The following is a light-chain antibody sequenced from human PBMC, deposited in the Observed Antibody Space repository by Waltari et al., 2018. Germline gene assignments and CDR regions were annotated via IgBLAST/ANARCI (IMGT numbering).Light chain of an antibody. V-gene: IGKV1-39*01. CDR3: QQSYSTPRP. J-gene: IGKJ3*01. CDR2: AAS. Sequence: DIQMTQSPSSLSASVRARVTIPCRASQSISSYLNWYQQKPGKAPKLLIYAASSLQSGVPSRFSVSGSGTDFTLTISSLQPEDFATYYCQQSYSTPRPFGPGTKVDI. CDR1: QSISSY.